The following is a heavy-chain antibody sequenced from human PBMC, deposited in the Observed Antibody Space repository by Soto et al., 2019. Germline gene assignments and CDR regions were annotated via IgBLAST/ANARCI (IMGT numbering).Heavy chain of an antibody. J-gene: IGHJ4*02. Sequence: GESLKISSTGSGYSFTSYWIGWVRQMPGKGLEWMGIIYPGDSDTRYSPSFQGQVTISADKSISTAYLQWSSLKASDTAMYYCARLRRYYDSSGYPAIPYYFDYWGQGTLVTVSS. CDR2: IYPGDSDT. V-gene: IGHV5-51*01. CDR3: ARLRRYYDSSGYPAIPYYFDY. D-gene: IGHD3-22*01. CDR1: GYSFTSYW.